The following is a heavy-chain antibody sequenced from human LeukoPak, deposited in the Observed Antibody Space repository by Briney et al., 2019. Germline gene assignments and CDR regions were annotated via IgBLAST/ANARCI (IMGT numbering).Heavy chain of an antibody. D-gene: IGHD1/OR15-1a*01. CDR1: GFSLYSSGVG. CDR3: AHRRPGHLTGWDNSYFDN. Sequence: SGPTLVIPTQTLTLTCTFSGFSLYSSGVGVGWIRQPPGRALEWLAVIYWDDDKRYNPSLRSRLTMSKYASRNQVFLVVANMDPVDTATYYCAHRRPGHLTGWDNSYFDNWGPGTLVTVSS. CDR2: IYWDDDK. V-gene: IGHV2-5*02. J-gene: IGHJ4*02.